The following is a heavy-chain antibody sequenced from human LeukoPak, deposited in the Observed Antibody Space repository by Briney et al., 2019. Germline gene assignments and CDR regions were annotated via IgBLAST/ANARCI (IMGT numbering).Heavy chain of an antibody. D-gene: IGHD1-26*01. CDR2: IYYSGST. J-gene: IGHJ3*02. CDR3: ARYSGSYNDAFDI. V-gene: IGHV4-59*01. Sequence: PSETLSLTCTVSGGSISSYYWSWIRQPPGKGLEWIGYIYYSGSTNYNPSLKSRVTISVDTSKNQFSLKLSSVTDADTAVYYCARYSGSYNDAFDIWGQGTMVTVSS. CDR1: GGSISSYY.